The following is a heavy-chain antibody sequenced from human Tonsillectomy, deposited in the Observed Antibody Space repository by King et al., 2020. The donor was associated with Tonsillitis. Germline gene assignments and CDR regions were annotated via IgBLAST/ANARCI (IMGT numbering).Heavy chain of an antibody. D-gene: IGHD3-10*01. Sequence: QLVQSGAEVKKPGSSVKVSCKASGGTFNSYAVSWVRQAPGQGLEWMGRIIPMADITNYAQRFQGRVTITADNSASTAYMELSSLRPEDTAVYYCARGLSVKTSHYGSGTSLEWDDAFDIWGQGTMVTVSS. J-gene: IGHJ3*02. CDR1: GGTFNSYA. CDR3: ARGLSVKTSHYGSGTSLEWDDAFDI. CDR2: IIPMADIT. V-gene: IGHV1-69*04.